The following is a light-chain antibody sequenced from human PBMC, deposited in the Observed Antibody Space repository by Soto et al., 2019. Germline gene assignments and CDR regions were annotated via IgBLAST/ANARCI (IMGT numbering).Light chain of an antibody. J-gene: IGLJ3*02. CDR2: KNN. CDR1: ISNIGTNT. Sequence: QSVLTQPPSASGAPGQRVTISCSGSISNIGTNTVNWYQQLPGSAPKLLMFKNNQRPSGVPDRFSGSKSGTSASLAISGLQSEDETDYYCATWDSSLNGWVFGGGTKLTVL. V-gene: IGLV1-44*01. CDR3: ATWDSSLNGWV.